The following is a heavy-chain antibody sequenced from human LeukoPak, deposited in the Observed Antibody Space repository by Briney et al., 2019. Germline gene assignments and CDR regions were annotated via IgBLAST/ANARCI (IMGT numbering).Heavy chain of an antibody. Sequence: ASVKVSCKVSGYTLTELSMHWVRQAPGKGLEWMGGFDPEDGETIYAQKFQGRVTMTEDTSTDTAYMELSSLRSEDTAVYYCARDSIAAAGHPLDYWGQGTLVTVSS. CDR3: ARDSIAAAGHPLDY. CDR1: GYTLTELS. J-gene: IGHJ4*02. CDR2: FDPEDGET. D-gene: IGHD6-13*01. V-gene: IGHV1-24*01.